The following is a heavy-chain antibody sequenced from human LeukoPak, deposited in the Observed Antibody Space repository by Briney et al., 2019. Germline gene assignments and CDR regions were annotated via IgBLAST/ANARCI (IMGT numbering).Heavy chain of an antibody. CDR2: IYYSGST. CDR1: GGSISSYY. J-gene: IGHJ2*01. V-gene: IGHV4-59*01. D-gene: IGHD2-8*02. Sequence: SETLSLTCTVSGGSISSYYWSWIRQPPGKGLEWIGYIYYSGSTNYNPSLKSRVTISVDTSKNQFSLKLSSVTAADTAVYYCARDTGWPHYFDPWGRGTLVTVSS. CDR3: ARDTGWPHYFDP.